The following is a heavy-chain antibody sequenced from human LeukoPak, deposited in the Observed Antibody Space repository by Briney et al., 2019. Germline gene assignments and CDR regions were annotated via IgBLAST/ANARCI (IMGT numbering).Heavy chain of an antibody. D-gene: IGHD5-24*01. J-gene: IGHJ4*02. CDR2: IKQDGSEK. Sequence: PGGSLRLSCAASGFTLRSYEMNWVRQAPGKGLEWVANIKQDGSEKYYVDSVKGRFTISRDNAKKSLYLQMNSLRAEDTAVYYCARETEMANLDYWGQGTLVTVSS. CDR1: GFTLRSYE. V-gene: IGHV3-7*04. CDR3: ARETEMANLDY.